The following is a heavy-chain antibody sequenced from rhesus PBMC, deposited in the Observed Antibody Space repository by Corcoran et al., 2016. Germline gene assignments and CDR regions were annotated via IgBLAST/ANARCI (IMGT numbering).Heavy chain of an antibody. J-gene: IGHJ4*01. CDR1: GFTFSSYW. Sequence: EVQRAESGGGLVQPGGSLRRSWAASGFTFSSYWLYWVRQAPGKGLEWVSRISSDGSSTSYADSVKGRFTISRENAKNSLYLQMNSLRAEDTAVYYCATAGRITGRYWGQGVLVTVSS. D-gene: IGHD1-26*01. V-gene: IGHV3-119*01. CDR2: ISSDGSST. CDR3: ATAGRITGRY.